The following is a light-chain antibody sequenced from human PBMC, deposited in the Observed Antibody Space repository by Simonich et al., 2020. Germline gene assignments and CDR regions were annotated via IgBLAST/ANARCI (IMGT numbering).Light chain of an antibody. Sequence: QSDLTQPASVSGSPGQSITISCTGTSSDVGSYNLVSWYPQHPGKAPKLMIYEGSKRPSGVSNRFSGSKSGNTASLTISGLQAEDEADYYCCSYAGSYTWVFGGGTKLTVL. CDR3: CSYAGSYTWV. V-gene: IGLV2-23*01. J-gene: IGLJ3*02. CDR1: SSDVGSYNL. CDR2: EGS.